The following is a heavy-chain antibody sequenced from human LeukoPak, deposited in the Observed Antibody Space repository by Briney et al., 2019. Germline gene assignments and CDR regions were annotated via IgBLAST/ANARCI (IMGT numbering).Heavy chain of an antibody. Sequence: GGSLRLSCAASGFTFSSYEMNWVRQAPGKGLEWVSYISSSGSTIYYADSVKGRFTISRDNAKNSLYLQMNSLRAEDTAVYYCARDPSYGSGSSNWFDPWGQGTLVTVSS. D-gene: IGHD3-10*01. CDR1: GFTFSSYE. J-gene: IGHJ5*02. CDR2: ISSSGSTI. CDR3: ARDPSYGSGSSNWFDP. V-gene: IGHV3-48*03.